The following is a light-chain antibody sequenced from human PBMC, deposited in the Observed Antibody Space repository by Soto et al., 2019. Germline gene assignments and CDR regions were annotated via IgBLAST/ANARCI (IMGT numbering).Light chain of an antibody. CDR1: SSNIGAGYD. CDR2: GNS. Sequence: QSVLTQPPSVSGAPGQRVTISCTGSSSNIGAGYDVHWYQQLPGTAPKLLIYGNSNRPSGVPDRVSGSKSGTSASLAITGRRAEHEADYYCQSYDSSLSASVFGGGTQLTVL. V-gene: IGLV1-40*01. J-gene: IGLJ3*02. CDR3: QSYDSSLSASV.